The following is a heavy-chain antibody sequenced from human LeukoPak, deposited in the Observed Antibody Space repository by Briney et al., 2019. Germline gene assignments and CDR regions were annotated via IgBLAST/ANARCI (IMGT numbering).Heavy chain of an antibody. D-gene: IGHD6-13*01. V-gene: IGHV3-7*01. CDR2: IKQDGSEK. J-gene: IGHJ6*02. Sequence: GGSLRLSCAASGFTFSSYWMSWVRQAPGKGLEWVANIKQDGSEKYYVDSVKGRFTISRDNAKNSLYLQMNSLRAEDTAVYYCARAIAAAYSVLYGMDVWGQGTTVTVSS. CDR3: ARAIAAAYSVLYGMDV. CDR1: GFTFSSYW.